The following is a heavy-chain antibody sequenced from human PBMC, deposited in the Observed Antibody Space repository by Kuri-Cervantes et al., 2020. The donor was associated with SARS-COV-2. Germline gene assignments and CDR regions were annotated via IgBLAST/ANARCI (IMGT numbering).Heavy chain of an antibody. V-gene: IGHV4-59*08. CDR1: GGSISSYY. D-gene: IGHD2-8*01. CDR2: IYYSGST. Sequence: SETLSLTCTVSGGSISSYYWSWIRQPPGKGLEWIGYIYYSGSTNYNPSLKNRVTISVDTSKNQFSLKLSSVTAADTAVYYCARHRMADAFDIWGQGTMVTVSS. J-gene: IGHJ3*02. CDR3: ARHRMADAFDI.